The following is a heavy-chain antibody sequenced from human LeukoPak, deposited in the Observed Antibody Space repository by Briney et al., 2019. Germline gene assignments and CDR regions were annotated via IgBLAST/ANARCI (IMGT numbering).Heavy chain of an antibody. CDR2: IRSSSSTI. J-gene: IGHJ4*02. CDR1: GFTFSSYS. Sequence: PGGSLRLSCAASGFTFSSYSMNWVRQAPGKGREGVSYIRSSSSTIYYADSVKGRFTISRDNAKNSLYPQMNSLRAEDTAVYYCARDGSGRVPEMSAPDYWGQGTLVTVSS. CDR3: ARDGSGRVPEMSAPDY. V-gene: IGHV3-48*01. D-gene: IGHD3-10*01.